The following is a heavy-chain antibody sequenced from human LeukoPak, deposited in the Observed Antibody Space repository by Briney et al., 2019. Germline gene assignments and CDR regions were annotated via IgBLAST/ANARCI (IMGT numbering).Heavy chain of an antibody. CDR1: GGTFSSYA. V-gene: IGHV1-69*13. CDR3: ASDILTGNYYYGMDV. D-gene: IGHD3-9*01. Sequence: ASVKVSCKASGGTFSSYAISWVRQAPGQGLEWMGGIIPIFGTANYAQKFQGRVTITADESTSTAYMELSSLRSEDTAVYYCASDILTGNYYYGMDVWGKGTTATVSS. J-gene: IGHJ6*04. CDR2: IIPIFGTA.